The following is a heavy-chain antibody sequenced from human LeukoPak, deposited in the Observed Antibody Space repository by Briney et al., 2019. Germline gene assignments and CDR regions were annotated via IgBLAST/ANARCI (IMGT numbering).Heavy chain of an antibody. J-gene: IGHJ4*02. CDR1: GVSISSYY. CDR3: AGVNFYDSRGHPYHLLF. D-gene: IGHD3-22*01. Sequence: SETLTLTCTVSGVSISSYYWSWIRQPPGKGLEWIGYIYYSENTNYNSSLKSRVTISEDTSKNQFSLKLTSVTAADTAVYYCAGVNFYDSRGHPYHLLFWRQGTLVSVSS. V-gene: IGHV4-59*01. CDR2: IYYSENT.